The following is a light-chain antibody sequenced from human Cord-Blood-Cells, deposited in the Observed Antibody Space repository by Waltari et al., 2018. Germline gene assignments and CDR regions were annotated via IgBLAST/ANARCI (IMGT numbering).Light chain of an antibody. CDR1: QDISNY. J-gene: IGKJ4*01. V-gene: IGKV1-33*01. CDR2: DAS. Sequence: DIKMTQSPSSLSASVGDRVTITCQASQDISNYLNWYQQKPGKAPKLLIYDASNVETGVPSRFSGSGSGTDFTFTISSLQPEDIATYYCQQYDNLPLTFGGGTKVEIK. CDR3: QQYDNLPLT.